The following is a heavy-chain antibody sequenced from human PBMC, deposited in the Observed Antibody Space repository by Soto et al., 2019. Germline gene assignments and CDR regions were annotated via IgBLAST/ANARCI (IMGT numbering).Heavy chain of an antibody. CDR2: IYYSGST. D-gene: IGHD6-6*01. J-gene: IGHJ6*02. V-gene: IGHV4-59*01. CDR1: GGSISSYY. Sequence: SETLSLTCTVSGGSISSYYWSWIRQPPGKGLEWIGYIYYSGSTNYNPSLKSRVTISVDTSKNQFSLKLSSVTAADTAVYYCARGVQRNYYYDMDVWGQGTTVTVS. CDR3: ARGVQRNYYYDMDV.